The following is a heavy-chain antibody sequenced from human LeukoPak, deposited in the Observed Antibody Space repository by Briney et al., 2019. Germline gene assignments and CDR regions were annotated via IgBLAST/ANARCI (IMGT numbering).Heavy chain of an antibody. Sequence: ASVTVSFTPSVYNFINYDISWVRQAPGQGLEWMGWMRPSSGKTGYAQKFQGRVTMTRNISISTAYMELSSLRFEDTAVYYCARERGGQAGSYFPSWGQGTLVTVSS. V-gene: IGHV1-8*01. D-gene: IGHD1-26*01. J-gene: IGHJ4*02. CDR3: ARERGGQAGSYFPS. CDR1: VYNFINYD. CDR2: MRPSSGKT.